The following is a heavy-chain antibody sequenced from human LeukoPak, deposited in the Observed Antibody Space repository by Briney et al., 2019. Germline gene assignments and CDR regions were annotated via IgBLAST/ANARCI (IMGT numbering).Heavy chain of an antibody. J-gene: IGHJ4*02. V-gene: IGHV1-18*01. D-gene: IGHD2-15*01. CDR2: INGYNGNT. Sequence: ASVKVSCEASGYTFTSYGISWVRQAPGQGLEWMGWINGYNGNTNYAQTFQGRVTMTTDTSTSTAYMNLRSLRSDDTAVYYCARVEDIDESLFDYWGQGTLVTVSS. CDR1: GYTFTSYG. CDR3: ARVEDIDESLFDY.